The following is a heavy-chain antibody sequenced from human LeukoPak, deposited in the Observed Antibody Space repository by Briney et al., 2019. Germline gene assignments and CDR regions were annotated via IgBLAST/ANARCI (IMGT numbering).Heavy chain of an antibody. V-gene: IGHV3-30-3*01. D-gene: IGHD3-22*01. J-gene: IGHJ6*02. CDR3: ARDRYYDSSAYYYYYYYGMDV. CDR1: GFTFSSYA. Sequence: GRSLRLSCAASGFTFSSYAMHWVRQAPGKGLEWVAVISYDGSNKYYADSVKGRFTISRDNSKNTLYLQMNSLRAEDTAVYYCARDRYYDSSAYYYYYYYGMDVWGQGTTVTVSS. CDR2: ISYDGSNK.